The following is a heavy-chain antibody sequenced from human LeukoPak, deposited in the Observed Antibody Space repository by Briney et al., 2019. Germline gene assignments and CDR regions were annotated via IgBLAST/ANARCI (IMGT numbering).Heavy chain of an antibody. V-gene: IGHV4-59*08. Sequence: SETLSLTCTVSGGSISSYYWSWIRQPPGKGLEWIGYIYYSGSTNYNPSLKSRVTISVDTSKNQISLKLSSVTAADTAVYYCARHGYSGYVAWFDPWGQGTLVTVSS. D-gene: IGHD5-12*01. CDR3: ARHGYSGYVAWFDP. CDR2: IYYSGST. J-gene: IGHJ5*02. CDR1: GGSISSYY.